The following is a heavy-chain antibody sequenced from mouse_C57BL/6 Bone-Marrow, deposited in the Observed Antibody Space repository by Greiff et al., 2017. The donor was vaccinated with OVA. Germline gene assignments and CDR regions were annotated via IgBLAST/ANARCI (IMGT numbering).Heavy chain of an antibody. J-gene: IGHJ4*01. CDR2: IGPGSGST. CDR3: ARSGIYYYGSSWAMDY. D-gene: IGHD1-1*01. V-gene: IGHV1-77*01. CDR1: GYTFTDYY. Sequence: QVQLKQSGAELVKPGASVKISCKASGYTFTDYYINWVKQRPGQGLEWIGKIGPGSGSTYYNEKFKGKATLTADKSSSTAYMQLSSLTSEDSAVYFCARSGIYYYGSSWAMDYWGQGTSVTVSS.